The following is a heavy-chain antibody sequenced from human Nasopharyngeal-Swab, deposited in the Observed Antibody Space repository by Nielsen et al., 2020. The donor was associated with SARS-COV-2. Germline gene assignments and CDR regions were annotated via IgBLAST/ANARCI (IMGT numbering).Heavy chain of an antibody. D-gene: IGHD3-16*01. J-gene: IGHJ4*02. CDR3: ARVGELLGDYFDY. Sequence: ASVKVSCKASGYTFTGYYMHWVRQAPGQGLEWMGWINPNSGGTNYAQKFQGRVTMTRDTSISTAYMELSRLRSEDTAVYYCARVGELLGDYFDYWGQGTLVTVSS. CDR2: INPNSGGT. CDR1: GYTFTGYY. V-gene: IGHV1-2*02.